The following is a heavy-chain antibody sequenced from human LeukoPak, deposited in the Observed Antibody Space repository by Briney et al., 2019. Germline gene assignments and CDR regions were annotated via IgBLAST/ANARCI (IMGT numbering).Heavy chain of an antibody. CDR2: ISGSGGST. CDR1: GFSLSGYW. J-gene: IGHJ4*02. V-gene: IGHV3-23*01. CDR3: AKDGAVVSYFDY. D-gene: IGHD3-22*01. Sequence: GGSLRLSCVASGFSLSGYWMYWVRQAPGKGLEWVSAISGSGGSTYYADSVKGRFTISRDNSKNTLYLQMNSLRAEDTAVYYCAKDGAVVSYFDYWGQGTLVTVSS.